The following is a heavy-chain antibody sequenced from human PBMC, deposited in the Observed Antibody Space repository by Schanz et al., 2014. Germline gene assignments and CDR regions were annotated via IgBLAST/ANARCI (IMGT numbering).Heavy chain of an antibody. Sequence: QVQLVQSGAEVKKPGASVKVSCKVSGSIFSKLLMHWVRQGPAKGLEWMGGFEPKKGEAIYAQKFQGRVTMTEDTSTGTAYMELRSLTSEDTAVYYCATGPHIVVAFDYWGQGTLVTVSS. V-gene: IGHV1-24*01. CDR2: FEPKKGEA. J-gene: IGHJ4*02. CDR3: ATGPHIVVAFDY. CDR1: GSIFSKLL. D-gene: IGHD2-21*01.